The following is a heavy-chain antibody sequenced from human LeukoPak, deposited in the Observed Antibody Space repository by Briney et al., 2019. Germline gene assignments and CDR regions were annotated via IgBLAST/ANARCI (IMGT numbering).Heavy chain of an antibody. CDR2: IYYSGST. D-gene: IGHD6-19*01. J-gene: IGHJ6*04. Sequence: PSETLSLTCTVSGGSISSYYWSWIRQPPGKGLEWIGYIYYSGSTNYNPSLKSRVTISVDTSKNQFSLKLSSATAADTAVYYCARADAVAGTEGDYYYYGMDVWGKGTTVTVSS. CDR1: GGSISSYY. V-gene: IGHV4-59*01. CDR3: ARADAVAGTEGDYYYYGMDV.